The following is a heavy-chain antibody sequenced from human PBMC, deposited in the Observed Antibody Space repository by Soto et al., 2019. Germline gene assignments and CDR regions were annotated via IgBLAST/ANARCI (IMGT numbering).Heavy chain of an antibody. CDR1: GGTFSSYA. V-gene: IGHV1-69*01. CDR3: ARDNHYDNLTGSRGGFDY. D-gene: IGHD3-9*01. J-gene: IGHJ4*02. CDR2: IIPIFGTA. Sequence: QVQLVQSGAEVKKPGSSVKVSCKASGGTFSSYAISWLRQAPGQGLEWMGGIIPIFGTANYAQKFQGRVTITADESTSTAYMELSSLRSEDTAVYYCARDNHYDNLTGSRGGFDYWGQGTLVTVSS.